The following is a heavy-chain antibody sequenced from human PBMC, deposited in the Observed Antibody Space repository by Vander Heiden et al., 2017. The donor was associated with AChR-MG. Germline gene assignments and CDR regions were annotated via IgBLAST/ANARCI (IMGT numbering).Heavy chain of an antibody. CDR1: GFTFDSSA. V-gene: IGHV3-23*01. CDR2: ISVSGGST. Sequence: EVQVLESGGGLVQPGGSLRLSCAASGFTFDSSAMSWVRQAPGKGLEWVSSISVSGGSTYYADSVKGRFTISRDNSKNTLYLQMNSLRAEDTAVYYCAKTPLSSSGSRYFDYWGQGTLVTVSS. CDR3: AKTPLSSSGSRYFDY. D-gene: IGHD6-25*01. J-gene: IGHJ4*02.